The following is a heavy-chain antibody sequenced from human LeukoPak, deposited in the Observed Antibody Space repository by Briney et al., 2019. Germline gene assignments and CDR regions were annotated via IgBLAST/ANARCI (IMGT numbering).Heavy chain of an antibody. CDR2: ISGSGSTI. Sequence: GGSLRLSCAASGFTFSSYEMNWVRQAPGKGLGWVSYISGSGSTIYYADSVKGRFTISRDNAKNSLYLQMNSLRAEDTAVYYCARDRTTVTIKKFDYWGQGTLSPSPQ. CDR1: GFTFSSYE. D-gene: IGHD4-17*01. V-gene: IGHV3-48*03. J-gene: IGHJ4*02. CDR3: ARDRTTVTIKKFDY.